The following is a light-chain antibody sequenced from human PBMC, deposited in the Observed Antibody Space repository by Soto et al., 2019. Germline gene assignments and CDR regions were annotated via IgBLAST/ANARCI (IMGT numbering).Light chain of an antibody. CDR2: EVN. CDR3: CSFTCANTHV. V-gene: IGLV2-23*02. Sequence: QSVLTQPASVSGSPGQSITISCTGTSSDFGNYNLVSWYQQHPGKVPKLILFEVNKRPSAVSGRFSGSKSGNTASLTISGLQAEDEADYYCCSFTCANTHVCGTGTKVTVL. J-gene: IGLJ1*01. CDR1: SSDFGNYNL.